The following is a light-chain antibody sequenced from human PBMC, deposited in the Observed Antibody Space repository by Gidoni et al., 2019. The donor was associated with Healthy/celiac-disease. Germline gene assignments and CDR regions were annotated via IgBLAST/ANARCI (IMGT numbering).Light chain of an antibody. CDR2: YDS. V-gene: IGLV3-21*04. J-gene: IGLJ2*01. Sequence: SYVLTQLPSVSVAPGKTARITCGGNNIGSKSVHWYQQKPGQAPVLVIYYDSDRPSGLPDRFSGSNSGNTATLTISRVEAGDEADYYCQVWDSSSDNVVFGGGTKLTVL. CDR3: QVWDSSSDNVV. CDR1: NIGSKS.